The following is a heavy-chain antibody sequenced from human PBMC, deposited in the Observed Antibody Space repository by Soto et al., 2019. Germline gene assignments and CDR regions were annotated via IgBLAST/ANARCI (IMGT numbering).Heavy chain of an antibody. CDR1: RFMFNNYA. CDR2: ISSDGIFK. V-gene: IGHV3-30*03. Sequence: PGGSLRLSCVASRFMFNNYAMNWVRQAPGKGLEWVSFISSDGIFKYYGDSVQGRFTISRDKSKITVYLQMTSLRAEDTAVYYCARGRDGVNLGMDVWGPGTTVTVSS. CDR3: ARGRDGVNLGMDV. J-gene: IGHJ6*02.